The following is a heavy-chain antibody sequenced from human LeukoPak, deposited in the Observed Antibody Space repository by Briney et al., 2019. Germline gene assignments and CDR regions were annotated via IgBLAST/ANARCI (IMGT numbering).Heavy chain of an antibody. CDR3: ARGGSRFGELSPGSATYYYYGMDV. Sequence: GGSLRLSCAASGFTFSSYGMHWVRQAPGKGLEWVAVIWYDGSNKYYADSVKGRFTISRDNSKNTLYLQMNSLRAEDTALYYCARGGSRFGELSPGSATYYYYGMDVWGQGATVTVSS. CDR1: GFTFSSYG. J-gene: IGHJ6*02. V-gene: IGHV3-33*01. D-gene: IGHD3-10*01. CDR2: IWYDGSNK.